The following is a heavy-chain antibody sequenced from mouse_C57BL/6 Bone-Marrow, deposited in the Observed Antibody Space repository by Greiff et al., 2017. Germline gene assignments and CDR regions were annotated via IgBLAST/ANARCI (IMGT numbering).Heavy chain of an antibody. D-gene: IGHD1-1*01. J-gene: IGHJ2*01. V-gene: IGHV3-6*01. Sequence: DVKLVESGPGLVKPSQSLSLTCSVTGYSITSGYYWNWIRQFPGNKLEWMGYISYDGSNNYNPSLKNRISITRDTSKNQFFLKLNSVTTEDTATYYCARGGTTVVATDYWGQGTTLTVSS. CDR2: ISYDGSN. CDR3: ARGGTTVVATDY. CDR1: GYSITSGYY.